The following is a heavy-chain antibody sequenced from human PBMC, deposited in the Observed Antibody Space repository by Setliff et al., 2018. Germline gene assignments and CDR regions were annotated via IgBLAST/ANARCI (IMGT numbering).Heavy chain of an antibody. Sequence: GASVKVSCKASGYTFRSYGITWVRQAPGQGLEWMGWISGYNGFIIYAQKFQGRVTMTTDTSTNTAYMELRSLRSEDTAVYYCAREGVDSRSSTDYRYYMDVWGKGTTVTVSS. CDR1: GYTFRSYG. D-gene: IGHD6-6*01. J-gene: IGHJ6*03. CDR2: ISGYNGFI. V-gene: IGHV1-18*01. CDR3: AREGVDSRSSTDYRYYMDV.